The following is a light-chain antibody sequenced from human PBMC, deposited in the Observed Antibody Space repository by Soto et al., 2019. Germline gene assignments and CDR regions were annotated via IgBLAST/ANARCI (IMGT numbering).Light chain of an antibody. CDR3: CSYAGSSTDV. V-gene: IGLV2-23*02. CDR2: DVN. Sequence: QSVLTQPASVSGSPGQSITISCTGTNSDVGSYNRVSWYQQPPGTAPKLIIYDVNNRPSGVSDRFSGSKSGNTASLTISGLQAEDEADYYCCSYAGSSTDVFGTGTRSPS. J-gene: IGLJ1*01. CDR1: NSDVGSYNR.